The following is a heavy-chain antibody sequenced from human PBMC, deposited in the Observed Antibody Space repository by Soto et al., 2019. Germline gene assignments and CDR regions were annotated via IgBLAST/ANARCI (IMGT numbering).Heavy chain of an antibody. CDR3: AKDLLRPGRAYGMDV. J-gene: IGHJ6*02. Sequence: QVQLVESGGGLVQPGRSLRLSCAASGFTFSSYGMHWVRQAPGKGLEWVAVISYDGSNKYYADSVKGRFTISRDNSKNTLYLQMNSLRAEDTAVYYCAKDLLRPGRAYGMDVWGQGTTVTFSS. CDR1: GFTFSSYG. D-gene: IGHD6-25*01. CDR2: ISYDGSNK. V-gene: IGHV3-30*18.